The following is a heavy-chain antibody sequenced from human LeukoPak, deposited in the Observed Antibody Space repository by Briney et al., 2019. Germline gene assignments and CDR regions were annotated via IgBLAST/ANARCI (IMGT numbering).Heavy chain of an antibody. D-gene: IGHD3-10*01. Sequence: ASVKVSCKVSGYTLTELSMHWVRQAPGKGLEWMGGFDPEDGETIYAQKFQGRATMTEDTSTDTAYMELSSLRSEDTAVYYCATVRITMVRGNSYYFDYWGQGTLVTVSS. CDR2: FDPEDGET. V-gene: IGHV1-24*01. CDR3: ATVRITMVRGNSYYFDY. CDR1: GYTLTELS. J-gene: IGHJ4*02.